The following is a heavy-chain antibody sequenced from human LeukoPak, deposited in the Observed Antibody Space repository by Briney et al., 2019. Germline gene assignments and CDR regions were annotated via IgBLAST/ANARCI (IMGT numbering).Heavy chain of an antibody. CDR1: GFTVSSNY. CDR2: IYSGGST. V-gene: IGHV3-53*01. CDR3: ARAGITMISRSAFDI. Sequence: GGSLRLSCAASGFTVSSNYMSWVRQAPGKGLEWVSVIYSGGSTYYADSVKGRFTISRDNSKNTLYLQMNSLRAEDTAVYYCARAGITMISRSAFDIWGQGTMVTASS. D-gene: IGHD3-22*01. J-gene: IGHJ3*02.